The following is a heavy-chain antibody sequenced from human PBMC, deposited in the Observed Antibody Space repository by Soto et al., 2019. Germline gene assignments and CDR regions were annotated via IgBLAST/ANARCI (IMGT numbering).Heavy chain of an antibody. D-gene: IGHD3-9*01. CDR2: IIPMFRTP. J-gene: IGHJ4*02. CDR1: GGTFSNYA. V-gene: IGHV1-69*12. CDR3: ARDAVRHSYDVTGYYFDY. Sequence: QVQLVQSGAEVKKPGSSVKVSCTASGGTFSNYAITWVRQAPGQGLEWMGGIIPMFRTPNYAQKFQGRVTITADESTSTAYIEMNSLTSEDTAMYYCARDAVRHSYDVTGYYFDYWGPGTLVTVSS.